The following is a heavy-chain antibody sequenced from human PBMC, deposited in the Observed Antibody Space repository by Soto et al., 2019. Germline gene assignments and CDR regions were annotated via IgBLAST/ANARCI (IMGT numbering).Heavy chain of an antibody. Sequence: GGSLRLSCAASGFTFSSYSMNWVRQAQGKGLEWVSYISSSSSTIYYADSVKGRFTISRDNAKNSLYLQMNSLRAEDTAVYYCARDSSSWPNDAFDIWGQGTMVTVS. V-gene: IGHV3-48*01. CDR3: ARDSSSWPNDAFDI. J-gene: IGHJ3*02. D-gene: IGHD6-13*01. CDR2: ISSSSSTI. CDR1: GFTFSSYS.